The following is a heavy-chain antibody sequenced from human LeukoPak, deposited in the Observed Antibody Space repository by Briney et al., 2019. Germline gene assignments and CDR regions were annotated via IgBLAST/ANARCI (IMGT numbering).Heavy chain of an antibody. D-gene: IGHD6-6*01. V-gene: IGHV3-48*03. CDR1: RFTFSTYE. CDR2: ISRSGNTI. CDR3: ARADFSSSVDY. J-gene: IGHJ4*02. Sequence: GGSLRLSRAASRFTFSTYEMNWVRQAPGRGLEWVSYISRSGNTIYYADPVKGRFTISRDNAKNSLYLQMSSLSAEDTAVYYCARADFSSSVDYWGQGTLVTVSS.